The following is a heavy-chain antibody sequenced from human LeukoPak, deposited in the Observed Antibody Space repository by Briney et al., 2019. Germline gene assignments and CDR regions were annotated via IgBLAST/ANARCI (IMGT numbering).Heavy chain of an antibody. CDR3: AREAPKGLYGSGSYFDY. J-gene: IGHJ4*02. CDR2: IYYSGST. CDR1: GGSISSYY. V-gene: IGHV4-59*01. D-gene: IGHD3-10*01. Sequence: PSETLSLTCTVSGGSISSYYWSWIRQPPGEGLEWIGYIYYSGSTNYNPSLKSRVTISVDTSKNQFSLKLSSVTAADTAVYYCAREAPKGLYGSGSYFDYWGQGTLVTVSS.